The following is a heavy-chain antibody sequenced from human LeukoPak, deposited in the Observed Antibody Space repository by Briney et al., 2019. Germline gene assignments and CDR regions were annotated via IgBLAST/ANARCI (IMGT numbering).Heavy chain of an antibody. D-gene: IGHD6-13*01. V-gene: IGHV4-59*11. Sequence: PSETLSLTCTVSGDSLNNHYWSWIRQPPGKTLEWIGYISGTGNTDYNPSLKSRVTMSLDTSRNQFSLHLRSVTAADTALYFCASRPPGSTWYGVFDYWSQGMLVTVSS. J-gene: IGHJ4*02. CDR3: ASRPPGSTWYGVFDY. CDR1: GDSLNNHY. CDR2: ISGTGNT.